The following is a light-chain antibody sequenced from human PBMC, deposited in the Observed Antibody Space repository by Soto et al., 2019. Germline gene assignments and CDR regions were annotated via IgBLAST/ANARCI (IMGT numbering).Light chain of an antibody. CDR2: DAS. CDR1: QRISSW. CDR3: QQYNSYPLT. V-gene: IGKV1-5*01. J-gene: IGKJ1*01. Sequence: DIQMTQSTSTLSASVGDRVTITCRASQRISSWLSRYQQKPGKAPRFLIYDASSLESGVPSSFIGSASGTEFTLTTGSRQPHAFATYFCQQYNSYPLTFGRGTNVEIK.